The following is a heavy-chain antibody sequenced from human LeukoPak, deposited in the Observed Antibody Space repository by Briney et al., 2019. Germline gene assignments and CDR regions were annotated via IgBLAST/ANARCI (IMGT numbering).Heavy chain of an antibody. Sequence: GGSLRLSCAASGFTFSSNTMSWVRQAPGKGLEWVSGIVGSSTYYADSVKGRFIISRDNSKNTLYLQMNSLRAEDTAVYYCARGVAGPDYWGQGTLVTVSS. J-gene: IGHJ4*02. CDR3: ARGVAGPDY. D-gene: IGHD6-19*01. CDR1: GFTFSSNT. V-gene: IGHV3-23*01. CDR2: IVGSST.